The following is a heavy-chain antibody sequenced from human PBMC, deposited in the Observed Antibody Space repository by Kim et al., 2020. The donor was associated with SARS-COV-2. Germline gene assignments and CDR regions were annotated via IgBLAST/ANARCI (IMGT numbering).Heavy chain of an antibody. V-gene: IGHV3-30*18. J-gene: IGHJ4*02. D-gene: IGHD3-22*01. Sequence: GGSLRLSCAASGFTFSSYGMHWVRQAPGKGLEWVAVISYDGSNKYYADSVKGRFTISRDNSKNTLYLQMNSLRAEDTAVYYCAKTPAPKYDSSGYYFDYWGQGTLVTVSS. CDR1: GFTFSSYG. CDR2: ISYDGSNK. CDR3: AKTPAPKYDSSGYYFDY.